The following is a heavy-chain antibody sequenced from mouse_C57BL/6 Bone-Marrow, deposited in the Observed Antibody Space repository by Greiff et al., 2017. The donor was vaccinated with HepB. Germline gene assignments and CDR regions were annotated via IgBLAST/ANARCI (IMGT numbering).Heavy chain of an antibody. J-gene: IGHJ1*03. CDR1: GYTFTDYY. Sequence: EVQLQQSGPELVKPGASVKISCKASGYTFTDYYMNWVKQSHGKSLEWIGDINPNNGGTSYNQKFKGKATLTVDKSSSTAYMELRSLTSEDSAVYYCAREPIYYGNPYWYFDVWGTGTTVTVSS. CDR3: AREPIYYGNPYWYFDV. CDR2: INPNNGGT. D-gene: IGHD2-1*01. V-gene: IGHV1-26*01.